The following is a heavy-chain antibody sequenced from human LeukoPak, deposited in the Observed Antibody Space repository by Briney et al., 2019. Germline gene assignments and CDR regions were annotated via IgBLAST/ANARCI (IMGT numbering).Heavy chain of an antibody. J-gene: IGHJ4*02. CDR3: ARAEFCAPNCYYYFYY. D-gene: IGHD2-21*02. CDR1: GYTFTNYV. V-gene: IGHV1-2*02. CDR2: INPNSGGT. Sequence: VASVKVSCKASGYTFTNYVLHWLRQAPGQGLEWMGWINPNSGGTNYAQNFQGRVTMTRDTSIGTAYMELSRLTSDDTAVYYCARAEFCAPNCYYYFYYWGQGTLVTVSP.